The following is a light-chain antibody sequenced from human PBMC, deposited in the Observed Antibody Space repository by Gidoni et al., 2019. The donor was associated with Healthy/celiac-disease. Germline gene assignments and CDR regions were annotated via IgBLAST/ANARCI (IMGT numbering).Light chain of an antibody. Sequence: DPVSITCRASQGISSWLAWYQQKPGKAPKLLIYTASSLQSGVPSRFSGSGSGTDFISTISRLPPADFATYYCQQANTFPRTFGPGTKVDIK. V-gene: IGKV1-12*01. CDR3: QQANTFPRT. CDR2: TAS. CDR1: QGISSW. J-gene: IGKJ3*01.